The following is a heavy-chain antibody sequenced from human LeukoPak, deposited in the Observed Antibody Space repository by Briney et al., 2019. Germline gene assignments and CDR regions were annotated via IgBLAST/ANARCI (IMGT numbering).Heavy chain of an antibody. Sequence: GASVKVSCKASGYTFTGYYMHWVRQAPGQGLEWMGWINPNSGGTNYAQKFQGWVTMTRDTSISTAYMELSRLRSDDTAVYYCARGPMYSSSVYYFDYWGQGTLVTVSS. CDR1: GYTFTGYY. V-gene: IGHV1-2*04. J-gene: IGHJ4*02. D-gene: IGHD6-13*01. CDR3: ARGPMYSSSVYYFDY. CDR2: INPNSGGT.